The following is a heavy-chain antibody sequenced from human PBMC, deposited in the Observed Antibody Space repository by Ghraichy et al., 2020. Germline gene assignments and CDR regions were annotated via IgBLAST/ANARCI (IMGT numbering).Heavy chain of an antibody. Sequence: GESLNISCAASGFTFSSYAMHWVRQAPGKGLEWVAVISYDGSNKYYADSVKGRFTISRDNSKNTLYLQMNSLRAEDTAVYYCAREGIAAAGYDAFDIWGQGTMVTVSS. CDR2: ISYDGSNK. CDR1: GFTFSSYA. J-gene: IGHJ3*02. D-gene: IGHD6-13*01. V-gene: IGHV3-30-3*01. CDR3: AREGIAAAGYDAFDI.